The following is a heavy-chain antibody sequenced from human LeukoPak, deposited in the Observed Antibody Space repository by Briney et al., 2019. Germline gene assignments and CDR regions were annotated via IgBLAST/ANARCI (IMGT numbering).Heavy chain of an antibody. V-gene: IGHV4-59*08. CDR3: ARQMGLGENFDY. CDR2: IYYSGST. J-gene: IGHJ4*02. D-gene: IGHD2-21*01. Sequence: PSETLSLTCTVSGGSISSYYWSWIRQRPGKGLEWIGYIYYSGSTNYNPSLKSRVTISVDTSKNQFSLKLSSVTAADTAVYYCARQMGLGENFDYWGQGTLVTVSS. CDR1: GGSISSYY.